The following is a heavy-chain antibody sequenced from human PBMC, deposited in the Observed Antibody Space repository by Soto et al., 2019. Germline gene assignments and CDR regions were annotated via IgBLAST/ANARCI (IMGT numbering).Heavy chain of an antibody. CDR2: IYYSGST. V-gene: IGHV4-30-4*01. CDR1: GGSISSGDYY. J-gene: IGHJ6*02. CDR3: ARERGFPVRGVIGAPLDV. Sequence: SETLSLSCTVSGGSISSGDYYWSWIRQPPGKGLEWIGYIYYSGSTYYNPSLKSRVTISVDTSKNQFSLKLSSVTAADTAVYYCARERGFPVRGVIGAPLDVWGQGTTVTVSS. D-gene: IGHD3-10*01.